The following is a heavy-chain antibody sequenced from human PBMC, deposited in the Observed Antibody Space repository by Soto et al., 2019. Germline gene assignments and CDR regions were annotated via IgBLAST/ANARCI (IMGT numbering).Heavy chain of an antibody. CDR3: ARLYGDYYDSSGYPYNWFDP. V-gene: IGHV4-59*11. J-gene: IGHJ5*02. CDR1: GDSISPHY. D-gene: IGHD3-22*01. CDR2: IYYSGST. Sequence: SETLSLTCAVSGDSISPHYWSWIRKHQGKGLEWIGYIYYSGSTNYNPSLKSRVTISVDTSKNQFSLKLSSVTAADTAVYYCARLYGDYYDSSGYPYNWFDPWGQGTLVTVSS.